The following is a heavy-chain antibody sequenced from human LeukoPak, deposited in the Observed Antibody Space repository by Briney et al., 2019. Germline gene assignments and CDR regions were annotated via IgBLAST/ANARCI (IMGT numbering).Heavy chain of an antibody. D-gene: IGHD4-17*01. CDR1: DGSISSGDYY. CDR2: IYYSGST. J-gene: IGHJ4*02. CDR3: ARGGVYGDYGD. V-gene: IGHV4-30-4*01. Sequence: SQTLSLTCTVSDGSISSGDYYWSWIRQPPGKGLERIGYIYYSGSTYYNPSLKSRVTISVDTSKNQFSLKLSSVTAADTAVYYCARGGVYGDYGDWGQGTLVTVSS.